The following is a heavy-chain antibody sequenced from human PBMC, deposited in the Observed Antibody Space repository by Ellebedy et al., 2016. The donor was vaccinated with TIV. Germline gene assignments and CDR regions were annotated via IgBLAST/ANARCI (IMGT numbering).Heavy chain of an antibody. CDR1: GGSISSYY. Sequence: SETLSLXCTVSGGSISSYYWSWIRQPPGKGLEWIGYIYYSGSTNYNPSLKSRVTISVDTSKNQFSLKLSSVTAADTAVYYCARVDDSSLFDYWGQGTLVTVSS. CDR3: ARVDDSSLFDY. CDR2: IYYSGST. D-gene: IGHD3-22*01. J-gene: IGHJ4*02. V-gene: IGHV4-59*01.